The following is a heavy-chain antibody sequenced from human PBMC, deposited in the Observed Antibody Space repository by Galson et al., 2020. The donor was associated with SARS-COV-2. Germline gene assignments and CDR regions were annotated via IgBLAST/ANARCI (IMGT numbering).Heavy chain of an antibody. CDR1: GGSFSGFY. CDR3: ARARVITIFGVIITRDAFDI. CDR2: INHSGST. J-gene: IGHJ3*02. Sequence: TETLSHTSPDYGGSFSGFYWSWIRQPPGKGLEWIGEINHSGSTNYNPSLKSRVTISVDTSKKQFSLKLSSVTAADTAVYYCARARVITIFGVIITRDAFDIWGQGAMVTVSS. D-gene: IGHD3-3*01. V-gene: IGHV4-34*01.